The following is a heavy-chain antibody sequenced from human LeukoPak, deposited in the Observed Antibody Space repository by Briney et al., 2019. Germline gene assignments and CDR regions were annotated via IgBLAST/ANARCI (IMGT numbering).Heavy chain of an antibody. J-gene: IGHJ4*02. V-gene: IGHV3-64*01. Sequence: GGSLRLSCAASGFTFSRYAMHWVRQAPGKGLESVSAISSNGGSTYYANSVKGRFTISRDNPKNTLYLQMGSLRAEDMAVYYCARSQRGWYERGIDYWGQGTLVTVSS. CDR1: GFTFSRYA. D-gene: IGHD6-19*01. CDR3: ARSQRGWYERGIDY. CDR2: ISSNGGST.